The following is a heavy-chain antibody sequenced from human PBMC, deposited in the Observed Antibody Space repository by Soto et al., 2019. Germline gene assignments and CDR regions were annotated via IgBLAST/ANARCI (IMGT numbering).Heavy chain of an antibody. D-gene: IGHD3-3*01. CDR1: GYTFTSYA. Sequence: AAVKVSCKASGYTFTSYAMHWVRQAPGQRLEWMGWINAGNGNTKYSQKFQGRVTITRDTSASTAYMELSSLRSEDTAVYYCARDVSPYDFWSGYYRYYYYYGMDVWGQGTTVTVSS. V-gene: IGHV1-3*01. CDR2: INAGNGNT. J-gene: IGHJ6*02. CDR3: ARDVSPYDFWSGYYRYYYYYGMDV.